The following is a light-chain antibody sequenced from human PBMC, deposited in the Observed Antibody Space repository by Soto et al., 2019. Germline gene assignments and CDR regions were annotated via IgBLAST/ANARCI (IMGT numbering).Light chain of an antibody. CDR3: QQYVRSPPSWT. V-gene: IGKV3-20*01. Sequence: ETVLTQSPGALSLSPGERATLSGRASQSVSSSYLAWYQQKPGQAPRLLIYDASSRATGIPDRFSGSGSGTDFTLTISRLEPEDFAVYYCQQYVRSPPSWTFGHGTKVEIK. J-gene: IGKJ1*01. CDR1: QSVSSSY. CDR2: DAS.